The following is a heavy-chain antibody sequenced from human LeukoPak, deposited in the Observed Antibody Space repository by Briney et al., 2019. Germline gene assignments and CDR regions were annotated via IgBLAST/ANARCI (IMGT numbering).Heavy chain of an antibody. CDR3: ARDDLSWYSGIDY. D-gene: IGHD6-13*01. CDR2: INSDGTGT. Sequence: GGSLRLSCEVSGFTFRTYWMHWVRQAPGKGLVWVSYINSDGTGTMYAGSVKGRFTVSRDNAKNTLYLQMNSLRAEDTAVYYCARDDLSWYSGIDYWGQGVLVTVSS. J-gene: IGHJ4*02. CDR1: GFTFRTYW. V-gene: IGHV3-74*03.